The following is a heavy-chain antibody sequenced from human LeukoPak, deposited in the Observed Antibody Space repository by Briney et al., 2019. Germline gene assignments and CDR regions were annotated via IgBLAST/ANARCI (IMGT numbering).Heavy chain of an antibody. D-gene: IGHD3-10*01. Sequence: PSETLSLTCAVYGGSFSGYYWSRIRQPPGKGLEWIGEINHSGSTNYNPSLKSRVTISVDTSKNQFSLKLSSVTAADTAVYYCARLRSYYGSGRGYMDVWGKGTTVTISS. J-gene: IGHJ6*03. CDR2: INHSGST. CDR1: GGSFSGYY. V-gene: IGHV4-34*01. CDR3: ARLRSYYGSGRGYMDV.